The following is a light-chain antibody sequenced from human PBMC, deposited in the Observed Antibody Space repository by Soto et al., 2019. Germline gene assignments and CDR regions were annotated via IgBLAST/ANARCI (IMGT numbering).Light chain of an antibody. CDR2: GAF. Sequence: EIVLTQSPATLSLSPGERATLSCRASPSVTNYLAWYQQKPGQPPRLLIYGAFKRAAGIPARVSGSGCGTEFTLTISSLEPEDAEVDLCQQRNFWRPVTFGQGTRLEIK. V-gene: IGKV3-11*01. CDR1: PSVTNY. CDR3: QQRNFWRPVT. J-gene: IGKJ5*01.